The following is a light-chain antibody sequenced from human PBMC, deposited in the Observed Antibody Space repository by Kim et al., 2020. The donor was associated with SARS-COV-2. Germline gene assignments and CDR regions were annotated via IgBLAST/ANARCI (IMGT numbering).Light chain of an antibody. CDR3: QQYGNSLWT. CDR1: QGVDSNY. J-gene: IGKJ1*01. V-gene: IGKV3-20*01. Sequence: SPGEGATLSCSASQGVDSNYLAWYQQKPGRPPRLLIYSTSSRAVGIPDRFSGRGSGTDFTLTINRLEPEDFAVYYCQQYGNSLWTFGQGTKVEIK. CDR2: STS.